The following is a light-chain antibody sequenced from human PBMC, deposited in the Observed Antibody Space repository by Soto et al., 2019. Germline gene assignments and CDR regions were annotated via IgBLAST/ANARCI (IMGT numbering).Light chain of an antibody. CDR1: QSISSW. CDR3: QQYNSYSWT. CDR2: DVS. J-gene: IGKJ1*01. V-gene: IGKV1-5*01. Sequence: GDRGSITCRASQSISSWLAWYQQKPGKAPKLLIYDVSSLESGVPSRFSGSGSGTEFTLTISSLQPDDFATYYCQQYNSYSWTFGQGTMVDIK.